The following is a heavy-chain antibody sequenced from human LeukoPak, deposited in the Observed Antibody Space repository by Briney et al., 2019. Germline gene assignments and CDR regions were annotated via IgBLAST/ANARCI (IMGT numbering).Heavy chain of an antibody. CDR2: INPSGGST. J-gene: IGHJ3*02. V-gene: IGHV1-46*01. CDR1: GYTFTSYY. CDR3: ARVILDCSGGSCYSRDAFDI. D-gene: IGHD2-15*01. Sequence: ASVKVSCKASGYTFTSYYMHWVRQAPGQGLEWMGIINPSGGSTSYAQKFQGRVTMTRDMSTSTVYMELSSLRSEDTAVYYCARVILDCSGGSCYSRDAFDIWGQGTMVTVSS.